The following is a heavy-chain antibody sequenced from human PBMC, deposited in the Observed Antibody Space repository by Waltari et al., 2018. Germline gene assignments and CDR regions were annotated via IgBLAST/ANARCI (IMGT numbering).Heavy chain of an antibody. CDR3: ARGLYYDSSGYYFRYYFDY. CDR2: IYPGDSDT. D-gene: IGHD3-22*01. J-gene: IGHJ4*02. CDR1: GYSFTSYW. V-gene: IGHV5-51*01. Sequence: EVQLVQSGAEVKKPGESLKISCKGSGYSFTSYWIGWVRQIPGTALEWMGIIYPGDSDTRYSPSFQGQVTISADKSISTAYLQWSSLKASDTAMYYCARGLYYDSSGYYFRYYFDYWGQGTLVTVSS.